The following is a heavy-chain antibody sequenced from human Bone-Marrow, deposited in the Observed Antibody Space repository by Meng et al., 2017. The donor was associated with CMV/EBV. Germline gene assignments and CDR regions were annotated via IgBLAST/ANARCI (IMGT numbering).Heavy chain of an antibody. J-gene: IGHJ5*02. V-gene: IGHV4-61*01. CDR2: INHSGST. CDR1: GGSVSSGSYY. Sequence: ESLKISCTVSGGSVSSGSYYWSWIRQPPGKGLEWIGEINHSGSTNYNPSLKSRVTISVDTSKNQFSLKLSSVTAADTAVYYCARGAAAGTNWFDPWGQGTLVTVSS. CDR3: ARGAAAGTNWFDP. D-gene: IGHD6-13*01.